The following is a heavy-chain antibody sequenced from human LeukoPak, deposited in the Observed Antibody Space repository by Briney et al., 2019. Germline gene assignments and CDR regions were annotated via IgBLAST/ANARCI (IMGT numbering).Heavy chain of an antibody. CDR3: TKDPPLTEGVYSAY. Sequence: AGGSLRLSCAASGFTFSSYWMSWVRQAPGKGLEWVGRIKSKVDGGTTDYAAPVKGRFTISRDDSKNTLYLQMSSLKTEDTSIYYCTKDPPLTEGVYSAYWGQGTLVTVSS. D-gene: IGHD1-20*01. CDR2: IKSKVDGGTT. J-gene: IGHJ4*02. CDR1: GFTFSSYW. V-gene: IGHV3-15*01.